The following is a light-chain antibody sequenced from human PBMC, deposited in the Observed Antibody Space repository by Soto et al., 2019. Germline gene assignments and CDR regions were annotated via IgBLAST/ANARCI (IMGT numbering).Light chain of an antibody. Sequence: EIVLTQSPATLSLSPRETATLSCRASQSVSRHLAWYQQRPGQAPRLLIYDASNRATGIPARFSGSGSGTDFTLTISSLDPEDFAVYYCQQRSSWPPTYTFGQGTKLEIK. V-gene: IGKV3-11*01. J-gene: IGKJ2*01. CDR1: QSVSRH. CDR2: DAS. CDR3: QQRSSWPPTYT.